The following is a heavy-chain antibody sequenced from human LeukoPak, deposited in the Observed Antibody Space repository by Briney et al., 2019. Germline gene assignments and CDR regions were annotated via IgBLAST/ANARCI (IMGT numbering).Heavy chain of an antibody. J-gene: IGHJ5*02. CDR2: INPNSGGT. D-gene: IGHD2-2*01. Sequence: ASVRVSCKASGYTFTGYYMHWVRQAPGQGLEWMGRINPNSGGTNYAQKFQGRVTMTRDTSISTAYMELSRLRSDDTAVYICARDGPGYCSPTSCSDNWFDPWGQGTLVTVSS. CDR3: ARDGPGYCSPTSCSDNWFDP. V-gene: IGHV1-2*06. CDR1: GYTFTGYY.